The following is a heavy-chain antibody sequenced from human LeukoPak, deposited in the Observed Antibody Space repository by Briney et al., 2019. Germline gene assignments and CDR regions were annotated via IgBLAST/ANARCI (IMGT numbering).Heavy chain of an antibody. CDR1: GFTFSSYW. J-gene: IGHJ4*02. CDR2: INSDGSST. Sequence: GGSLRLSCAASGFTFSSYWMHWVRQAPGKGLVWVSRINSDGSSTSYADSVKGRFTISRDNAKNTLYLQMNSLRAGDTAVYYCARTMPVTGYNYDYWGQGTLATVSS. CDR3: ARTMPVTGYNYDY. D-gene: IGHD5-24*01. V-gene: IGHV3-74*01.